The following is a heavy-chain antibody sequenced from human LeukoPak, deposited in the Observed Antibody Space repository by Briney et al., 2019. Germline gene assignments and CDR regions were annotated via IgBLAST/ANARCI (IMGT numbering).Heavy chain of an antibody. CDR3: AKILPMNENFDY. CDR1: GFTVSSNY. J-gene: IGHJ4*02. V-gene: IGHV3-66*01. D-gene: IGHD1-1*01. Sequence: PGGSLRLSCAASGFTVSSNYMSWVRQAPGKGLEWVSVIYSGGTTYYADSVKGRFTISRDNSKNTLYLQMNSLRAEDTAVYYCAKILPMNENFDYWGQGTLVTVSS. CDR2: IYSGGTT.